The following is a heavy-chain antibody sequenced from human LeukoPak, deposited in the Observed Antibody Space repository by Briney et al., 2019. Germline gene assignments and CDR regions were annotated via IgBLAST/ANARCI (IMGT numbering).Heavy chain of an antibody. CDR1: GGSISSGDYY. V-gene: IGHV4-30-4*01. CDR2: IYYSGST. D-gene: IGHD2-2*01. CDR3: ARGIVVESYYYYGMDV. J-gene: IGHJ6*04. Sequence: PSETLPLTCTVSGGSISSGDYYWSWIRQPPGKGLEWIGYIYYSGSTYYNPSLKSRVTISVDTSKNQFSLKLSSVTAADTAVYYCARGIVVESYYYYGMDVWGKGTTVTVSS.